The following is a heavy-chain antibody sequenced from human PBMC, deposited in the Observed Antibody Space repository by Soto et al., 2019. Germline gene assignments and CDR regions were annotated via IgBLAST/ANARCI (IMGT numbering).Heavy chain of an antibody. CDR2: ISISGSGGST. CDR3: GSTQRGYSSDWFNDY. D-gene: IGHD6-13*01. CDR1: GFTFSSYA. V-gene: IGHV3-23*01. J-gene: IGHJ4*02. Sequence: GGSLRLSCAASGFTFSSYAMSWVRQAPGKGLEWVSAISISGSGGSTYYADSVKGRFTISRDNSKNTLYLQMNSLRAEDTAGYYCGSTQRGYSSDWFNDYWGQGTPVTVSS.